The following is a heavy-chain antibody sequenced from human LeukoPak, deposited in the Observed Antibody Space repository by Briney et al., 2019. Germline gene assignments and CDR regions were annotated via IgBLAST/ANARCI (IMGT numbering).Heavy chain of an antibody. J-gene: IGHJ3*02. V-gene: IGHV3-49*03. D-gene: IGHD1-1*01. CDR1: GFTFGDYA. CDR2: IRSKAYGGKT. CDR3: ARSSPGTDAFDI. Sequence: GGSLRLSCTASGFTFGDYAMSWFRQAPGKGLEWVGFIRSKAYGGKTEYAASVKGRFTISRDDSKSIAYLQMNSLKTEDTAVYYCARSSPGTDAFDIWGQGTMVTVSS.